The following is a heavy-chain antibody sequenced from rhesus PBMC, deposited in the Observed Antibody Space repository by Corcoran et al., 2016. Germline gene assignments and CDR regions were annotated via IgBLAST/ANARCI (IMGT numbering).Heavy chain of an antibody. CDR3: VKEDDAFDF. Sequence: EVHLVEFGGGLAEPGGFPRLSCVASGITVSTYWLHWVCRAPGKGLEWISGINSESTTIYYADSVKDRFTISRENAENTVYLQMNSLRPEDTAVYYCVKEDDAFDFWGQGLRVTVSS. J-gene: IGHJ3*01. CDR2: INSESTTI. V-gene: IGHV3-14*01. CDR1: GITVSTYW.